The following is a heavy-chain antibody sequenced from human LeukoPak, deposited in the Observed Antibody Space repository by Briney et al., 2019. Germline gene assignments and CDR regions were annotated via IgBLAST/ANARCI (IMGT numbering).Heavy chain of an antibody. V-gene: IGHV3-21*05. CDR3: ARDYRGRWLQLEYFDY. D-gene: IGHD5-24*01. CDR1: GFTFSSYE. CDR2: ISSSSSYI. Sequence: PGGSLRLSCAASGFTFSSYEMNWVRQAPGKGLEWVSYISSSSSYIYYADSVKGRFTISRDNAKNSLYLQMNSLRAEDTAVYYCARDYRGRWLQLEYFDYWGQGTLVTVSS. J-gene: IGHJ4*02.